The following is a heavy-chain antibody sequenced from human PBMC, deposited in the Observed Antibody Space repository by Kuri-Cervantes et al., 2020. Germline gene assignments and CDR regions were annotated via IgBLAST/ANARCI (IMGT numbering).Heavy chain of an antibody. V-gene: IGHV3-9*01. D-gene: IGHD5-18*01. CDR3: AKDIGGQYSYARNYYYGMDV. Sequence: SRRLSGAAFDFTFADYGMSWVRQAPGKGLAWVSGINWTSGSIGYADSVKGRFTISRDNAKNTLYLQMNSLRAEYTALYYCAKDIGGQYSYARNYYYGMDVWGQGTTVTVSS. J-gene: IGHJ6*02. CDR1: DFTFADYG. CDR2: INWTSGSI.